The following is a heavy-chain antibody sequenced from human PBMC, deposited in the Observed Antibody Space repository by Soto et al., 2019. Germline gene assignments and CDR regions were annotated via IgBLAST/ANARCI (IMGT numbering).Heavy chain of an antibody. J-gene: IGHJ4*02. CDR2: ISNSFSDGNT. V-gene: IGHV3-23*01. CDR1: GFTFSNYA. CDR3: ATVFSPEGGNYFDY. Sequence: EVQLLESGGGLVQPGGSLRLSCAASGFTFSNYAMNWVRQAPGKGLEWVSAISNSFSDGNTHYADSVKGRFTISRDNDKNTGFLAMNSLRAEDTAVYYCATVFSPEGGNYFDYWGQGTLVTVSS.